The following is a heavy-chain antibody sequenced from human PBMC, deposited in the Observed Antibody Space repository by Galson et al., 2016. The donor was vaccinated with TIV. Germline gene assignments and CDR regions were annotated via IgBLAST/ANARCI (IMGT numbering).Heavy chain of an antibody. CDR2: INPNTGDT. CDR1: GYTFTGYY. CDR3: ARDRVGASRGFDV. J-gene: IGHJ3*01. D-gene: IGHD1-26*01. V-gene: IGHV1-2*06. Sequence: SVKVSCKASGYTFTGYYMDWVRQAPGQGLEWMGRINPNTGDTNYAQNFQGRVTMTRDTSISTAYMELGSLRSEDTAVYFCARDRVGASRGFDVWGQGTVVTVSS.